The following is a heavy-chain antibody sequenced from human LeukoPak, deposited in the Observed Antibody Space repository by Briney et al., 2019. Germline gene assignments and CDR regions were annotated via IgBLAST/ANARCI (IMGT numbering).Heavy chain of an antibody. CDR1: GYTFTGYY. D-gene: IGHD2-2*02. CDR2: INPNSGGT. Sequence: GASVKVSCKASGYTFTGYYMHWVRQAPGQGLEWMGWINPNSGGTNYAQKFQGRVTMTRDTSISTAYMELSRLRSDDTAVYYCARSSRAAAINFDYWGQGTLVTVSS. CDR3: ARSSRAAAINFDY. J-gene: IGHJ4*02. V-gene: IGHV1-2*02.